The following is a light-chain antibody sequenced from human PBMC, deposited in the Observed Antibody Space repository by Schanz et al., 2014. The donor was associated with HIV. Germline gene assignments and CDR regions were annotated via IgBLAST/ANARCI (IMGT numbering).Light chain of an antibody. J-gene: IGLJ1*01. CDR2: DVS. CDR3: SSYTTTSALFV. V-gene: IGLV2-14*03. CDR1: SSDIGTYNS. Sequence: QSALTQPASVSGSPGQSITFSCTGTSSDIGTYNSVSWYQQHPGKAPQLIIYDVSHRPSGISDRFSGSKSDNSASLTISGLQPEDEADYYCSSYTTTSALFVFGSGTKVTVL.